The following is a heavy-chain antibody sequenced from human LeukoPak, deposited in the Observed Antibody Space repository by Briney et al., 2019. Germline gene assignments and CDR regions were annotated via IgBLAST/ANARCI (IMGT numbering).Heavy chain of an antibody. CDR1: GFTLSSYS. V-gene: IGHV3-30*18. CDR2: ISYDGSNK. Sequence: PGGSLRLSCAASGFTLSSYSMNWVRQAPGKGLEWVAVISYDGSNKYYADSVKGRFTISRGNSKNTLYLQMNSLRAEDTAVYYCAKVYYDSSGYYHFDAFDIWGQGTMVTVSS. CDR3: AKVYYDSSGYYHFDAFDI. J-gene: IGHJ3*02. D-gene: IGHD3-22*01.